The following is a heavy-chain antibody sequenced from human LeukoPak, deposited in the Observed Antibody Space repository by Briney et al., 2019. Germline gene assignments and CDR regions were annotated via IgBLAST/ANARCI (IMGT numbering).Heavy chain of an antibody. CDR2: IVSYSGEI. CDR3: ARESNGDYLHY. CDR1: GFAFSDSQ. D-gene: IGHD4-17*01. Sequence: GGSLRLSCVASGFAFSDSQMSWIRQSPGKGLEWVAYIVSYSGEIDYADSVKGRFTISRDNSKNTLYLQMNSLRAEDTAVYYCARESNGDYLHYWGQGTLVTVSS. V-gene: IGHV3-11*06. J-gene: IGHJ4*02.